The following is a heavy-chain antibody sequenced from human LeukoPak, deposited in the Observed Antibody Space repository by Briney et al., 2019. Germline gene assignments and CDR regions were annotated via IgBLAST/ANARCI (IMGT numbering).Heavy chain of an antibody. J-gene: IGHJ4*02. CDR3: AREAQEKYYFDY. CDR2: IYYTGST. V-gene: IGHV4-59*01. Sequence: PSETLSLTCTVSGGSISSYFWSWFRRPPGKGQEWIGYIYYTGSTNYNPSLKSRVTISVDTSKNQFSLKLTSVTAADTAVYYCAREAQEKYYFDYWGQGTLVTVSS. CDR1: GGSISSYF. D-gene: IGHD5-24*01.